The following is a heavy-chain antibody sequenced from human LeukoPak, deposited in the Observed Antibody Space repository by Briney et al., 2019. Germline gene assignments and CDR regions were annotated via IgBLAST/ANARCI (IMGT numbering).Heavy chain of an antibody. Sequence: GGSLRLSCAASGFTFDDYAMHWVRQAPGKGLEWVSGISWNSGSIGYADSVKGRFTISRDNAKNSLYLQMNSLRAEDMALYYCAKAGLQGFDYWGQGTLVTVSS. CDR2: ISWNSGSI. V-gene: IGHV3-9*03. J-gene: IGHJ4*02. CDR3: AKAGLQGFDY. CDR1: GFTFDDYA.